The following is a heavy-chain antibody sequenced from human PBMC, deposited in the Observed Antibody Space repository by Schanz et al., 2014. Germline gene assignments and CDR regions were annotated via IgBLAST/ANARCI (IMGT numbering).Heavy chain of an antibody. CDR2: IIPIVDIT. V-gene: IGHV1-69*04. CDR1: GGTFTSYA. Sequence: QVQLVQSGSELKKPGASVKVSCKASGGTFTSYAFSWVRQAPGQGLEWMGRIIPIVDITNYAQKFQGRVTITADKSTSTAYMELSNLRSEDTAVYYCARAGQDYSDSSGYATYYFGNWGQGTLVTVSS. D-gene: IGHD3-22*01. CDR3: ARAGQDYSDSSGYATYYFGN. J-gene: IGHJ4*02.